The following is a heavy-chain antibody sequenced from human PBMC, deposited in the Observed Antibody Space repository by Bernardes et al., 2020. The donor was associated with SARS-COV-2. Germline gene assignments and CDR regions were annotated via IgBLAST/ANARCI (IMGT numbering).Heavy chain of an antibody. CDR2: IAYNENT. V-gene: IGHV4-31*03. CDR1: GGSISSGDYY. J-gene: IGHJ5*02. D-gene: IGHD3-22*01. CDR3: ARNSNYYDSSGYYHNWFDP. Sequence: SETLSLTCTVSGGSISSGDYYWSWIRQHPGKGLEWIGYIAYNENTYYNPSLKSRVTISVGTSQSQFSLSLRSVTAADTAVYYCARNSNYYDSSGYYHNWFDPWGQGTLVTVSS.